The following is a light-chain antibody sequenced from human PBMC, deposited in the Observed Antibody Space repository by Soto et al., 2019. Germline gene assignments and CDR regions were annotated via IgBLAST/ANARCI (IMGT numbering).Light chain of an antibody. CDR2: VAS. Sequence: EIVMTQSPGTLSVSPGERATLSCRTSQSVSSNLAWYQQKPGQTPKLLIYVASTRATGIPARFSGSGSGTEFTLTISSLQSEDFAVYYCQQYKVWPLTFGGGTKVEFK. V-gene: IGKV3-15*01. CDR3: QQYKVWPLT. CDR1: QSVSSN. J-gene: IGKJ4*01.